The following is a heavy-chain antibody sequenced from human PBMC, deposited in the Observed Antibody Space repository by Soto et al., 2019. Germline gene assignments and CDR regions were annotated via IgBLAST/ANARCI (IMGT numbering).Heavy chain of an antibody. V-gene: IGHV1-3*01. Sequence: GASVKVSCKASGYTFTNFAMHWVRQAPGQRLEWMGWINAGNGNTKYSQKFQGRVSITRDTSANTAYMELSSLRSEDTAMYYCARENNGYYYFDYWGQGTLVTVSS. CDR1: GYTFTNFA. CDR2: INAGNGNT. J-gene: IGHJ4*02. D-gene: IGHD5-12*01. CDR3: ARENNGYYYFDY.